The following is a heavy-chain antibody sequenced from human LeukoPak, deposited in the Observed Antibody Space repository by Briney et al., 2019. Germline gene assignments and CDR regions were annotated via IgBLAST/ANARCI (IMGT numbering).Heavy chain of an antibody. V-gene: IGHV3-30-3*01. J-gene: IGHJ4*02. Sequence: GGSLRLSCAASGFTFSSYAMHWVRQAPGKGLEWVAVISYDGSNKYYADSVKGRFTISRDNSKNTLYLQMNSLRAEDTAVYYCAKDLKEAPGGYWGQGTLVTVSS. CDR2: ISYDGSNK. CDR3: AKDLKEAPGGY. CDR1: GFTFSSYA.